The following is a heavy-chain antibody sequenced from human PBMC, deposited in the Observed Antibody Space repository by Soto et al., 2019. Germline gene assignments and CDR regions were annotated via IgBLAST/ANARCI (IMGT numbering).Heavy chain of an antibody. CDR1: VFTFSSYG. Sequence: WWSLRLSCSASVFTFSSYGMHWCRQAPGKGLEWVAVIWYDGSNKYYADSVKGRFTISRDNSKNTLYLQMNSLRAEDTAVYYCARDTGIAVAGTAGFDPWGQGTLVTVSS. CDR2: IWYDGSNK. D-gene: IGHD6-19*01. J-gene: IGHJ5*02. V-gene: IGHV3-33*01. CDR3: ARDTGIAVAGTAGFDP.